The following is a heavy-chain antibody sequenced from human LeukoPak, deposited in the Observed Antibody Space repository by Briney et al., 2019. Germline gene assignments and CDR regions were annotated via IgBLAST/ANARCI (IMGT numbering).Heavy chain of an antibody. V-gene: IGHV4-38-2*02. CDR2: IYHSGST. Sequence: KPSETLSLTCTVSAYSISSGYYWGWIRQPPGKGLECIGTIYHSGSTYYNPSLKSRVTISVDTSKNQLSLKLSSVTAADTAIYYCARVSYNNYGRPNWFDPWGQGTLVTVSS. CDR1: AYSISSGYY. CDR3: ARVSYNNYGRPNWFDP. D-gene: IGHD4-11*01. J-gene: IGHJ5*02.